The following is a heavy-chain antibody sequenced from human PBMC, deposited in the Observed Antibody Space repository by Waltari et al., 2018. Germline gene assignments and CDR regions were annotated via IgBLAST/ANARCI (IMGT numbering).Heavy chain of an antibody. CDR1: VYSIISGSY. CDR3: ARCLPVGAARPGAFDI. J-gene: IGHJ3*02. V-gene: IGHV4-38-2*01. D-gene: IGHD6-6*01. CDR2: IYHSGST. Sequence: QVQLQESVPGLVKPSETLSLTCAVSVYSIISGSYWGWIRQPPGKGLEWIGSIYHSGSTYYNPSLKSRVTISVDTSKNQFSLKLSSVTAADTAVYYCARCLPVGAARPGAFDIWGQGTMVTVSS.